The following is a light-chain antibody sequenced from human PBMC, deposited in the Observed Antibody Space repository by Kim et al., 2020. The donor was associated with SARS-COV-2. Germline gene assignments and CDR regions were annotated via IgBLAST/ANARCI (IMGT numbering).Light chain of an antibody. Sequence: EIVLTQSPGTLSLSPGERATLSCRASQTVSSRSLAWYQQKPGQAPRLLIYGASNRATGIPDRFSGSGSGTDFTLTISRLEPEDFAVYHFQQYGSSLTFGQGTKVDIK. CDR2: GAS. CDR1: QTVSSRS. CDR3: QQYGSSLT. V-gene: IGKV3-20*01. J-gene: IGKJ1*01.